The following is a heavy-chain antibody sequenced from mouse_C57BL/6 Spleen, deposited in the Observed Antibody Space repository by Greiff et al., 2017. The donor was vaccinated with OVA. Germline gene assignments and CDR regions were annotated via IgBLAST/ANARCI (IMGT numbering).Heavy chain of an antibody. CDR3: ARHYGSSYTAWFAY. CDR2: IYPGSGST. J-gene: IGHJ3*01. CDR1: GYTFTSYW. Sequence: QVQLQQPGAELVKPGASVKMSCKASGYTFTSYWITWVKQRPGQGLEWIGDIYPGSGSTNYNEKFKSKATLTVDTSSSTAYMQLSSLTSEDAAVYYCARHYGSSYTAWFAYWGQGTLVTVSA. D-gene: IGHD1-1*01. V-gene: IGHV1-55*01.